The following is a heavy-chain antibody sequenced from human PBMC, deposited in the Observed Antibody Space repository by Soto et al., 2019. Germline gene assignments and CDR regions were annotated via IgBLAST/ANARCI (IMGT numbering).Heavy chain of an antibody. D-gene: IGHD1-1*01. CDR2: IYHSGST. CDR1: GGSISSSNW. CDR3: AREAGTRDLIDF. J-gene: IGHJ4*02. Sequence: QVQLQESGPGLVKPSGTLSLTCAVSGGSISSSNWWSWVRQPPGKGLERIGEIYHSGSTNYNPSLKSRDTISLDKSKSQFSLRLSSVTAADTAVYYCAREAGTRDLIDFWGQGTLVTVSS. V-gene: IGHV4-4*02.